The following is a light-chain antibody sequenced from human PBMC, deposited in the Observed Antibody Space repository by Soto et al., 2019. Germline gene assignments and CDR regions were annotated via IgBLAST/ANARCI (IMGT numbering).Light chain of an antibody. J-gene: IGKJ4*01. CDR2: DAS. CDR1: QSISTW. Sequence: DIQITQSPSTLSASVGDRVTITCRASQSISTWLAWYQQKPGKAPKILIYDASSFESGVPSRFRGSGSGTEFTLTLSRLRPDDFATYYCQQYSTYPLTFGGGTKVDIK. V-gene: IGKV1-5*01. CDR3: QQYSTYPLT.